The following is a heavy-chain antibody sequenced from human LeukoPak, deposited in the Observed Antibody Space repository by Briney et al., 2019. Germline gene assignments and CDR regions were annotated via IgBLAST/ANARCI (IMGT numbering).Heavy chain of an antibody. D-gene: IGHD3-22*01. V-gene: IGHV3-48*01. CDR1: GFTFSSYS. Sequence: GGSLRLSCAASGFTFSSYSMNWVRQAPGKGLEWVSYISSSSSTIYYADSVKGRFTISRDNAKNSLYLQMNSLRAEDTAVYYCARDYYDSSGYYRGGYWGQGTLVTVSS. J-gene: IGHJ4*02. CDR3: ARDYYDSSGYYRGGY. CDR2: ISSSSSTI.